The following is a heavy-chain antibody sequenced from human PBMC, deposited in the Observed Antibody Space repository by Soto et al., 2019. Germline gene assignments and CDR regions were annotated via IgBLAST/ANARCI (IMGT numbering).Heavy chain of an antibody. CDR1: GFTFSSYG. D-gene: IGHD6-19*01. CDR2: ISYDGSNK. Sequence: GGSLRLSCAASGFTFSSYGMHWVRQAPGKGLEWVAVISYDGSNKYYADSVKGRFTISRDNSKNTLYLQMNSLRAEDTAVYYCAKDRYSSGWYEGPDYWGQGTLVTVSS. J-gene: IGHJ4*02. V-gene: IGHV3-30*18. CDR3: AKDRYSSGWYEGPDY.